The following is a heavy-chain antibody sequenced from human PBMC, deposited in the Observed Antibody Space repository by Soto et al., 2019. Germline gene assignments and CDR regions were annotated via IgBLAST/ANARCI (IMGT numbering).Heavy chain of an antibody. D-gene: IGHD6-13*01. Sequence: GGSLRLSCAASGFTFSSYEMNWVRQAPGKGLEWVSYISSSGSTIYYADSVKGRFTISRDNAKNSLYLQMNSLRAEDTAVYYCARDRGQQLVKARYYYYGMDVWGQGTTVTVSS. J-gene: IGHJ6*02. CDR1: GFTFSSYE. CDR2: ISSSGSTI. CDR3: ARDRGQQLVKARYYYYGMDV. V-gene: IGHV3-48*03.